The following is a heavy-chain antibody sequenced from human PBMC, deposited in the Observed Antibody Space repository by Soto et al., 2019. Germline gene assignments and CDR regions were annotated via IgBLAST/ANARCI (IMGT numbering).Heavy chain of an antibody. Sequence: SETLSLTCTVSGGSLFGDYCTWIRQPARGGLEWIGRINSDGNTNYSPSLKSRVTMSVDPSRKHFSLSLTSVTAADTASYFCARARRLENWFDPWGPGIKVTASS. D-gene: IGHD5-12*01. J-gene: IGHJ5*02. V-gene: IGHV4-4*07. CDR3: ARARRLENWFDP. CDR1: GGSLFGDY. CDR2: INSDGNT.